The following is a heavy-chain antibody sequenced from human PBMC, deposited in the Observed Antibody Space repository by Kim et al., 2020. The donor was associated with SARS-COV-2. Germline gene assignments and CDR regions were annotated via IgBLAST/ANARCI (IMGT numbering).Heavy chain of an antibody. V-gene: IGHV5-10-1*01. CDR1: GYSFTSYW. D-gene: IGHD3-10*01. CDR2: IDPSDSYT. J-gene: IGHJ4*02. Sequence: GESLKISCKGSGYSFTSYWISWVLQMPGKGLEWMGRIDPSDSYTNYSPSFQGHVTISADKSINTAYLQWSSLKASDTAMYYCARHGGFGELFWFYFDYWGQGTLVTVSS. CDR3: ARHGGFGELFWFYFDY.